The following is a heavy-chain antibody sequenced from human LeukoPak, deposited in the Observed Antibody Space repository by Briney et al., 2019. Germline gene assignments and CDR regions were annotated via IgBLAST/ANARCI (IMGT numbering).Heavy chain of an antibody. CDR1: GYTFTGYY. Sequence: VKVSCKASGYTFTGYYMHWVRQAPGQGLEWMGWINPNSGGTNYAQKFQGRVTMTRDTSIGTAYMELSRLRSDDTAVYYCARGSKIAARRGYFDYWDQGTLVTVSS. D-gene: IGHD6-6*01. V-gene: IGHV1-2*02. CDR3: ARGSKIAARRGYFDY. CDR2: INPNSGGT. J-gene: IGHJ4*02.